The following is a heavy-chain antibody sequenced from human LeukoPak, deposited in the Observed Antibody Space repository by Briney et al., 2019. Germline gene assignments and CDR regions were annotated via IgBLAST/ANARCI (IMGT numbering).Heavy chain of an antibody. V-gene: IGHV1-2*02. Sequence: GASVKVSCKAYGYTFTGYYMHWVRQAPGQGLEWMGWINPNSGGTNYAQKFQGRVTMTRDTSISTAYMELSRLRSDDTAVYYCARDRLRGNYGDYYFDYWGQGTLVTVSS. CDR3: ARDRLRGNYGDYYFDY. J-gene: IGHJ4*02. CDR2: INPNSGGT. D-gene: IGHD4-17*01. CDR1: GYTFTGYY.